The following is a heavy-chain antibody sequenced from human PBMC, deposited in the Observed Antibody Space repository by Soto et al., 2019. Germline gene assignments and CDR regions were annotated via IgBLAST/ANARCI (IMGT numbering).Heavy chain of an antibody. CDR3: ARDFWNDSNAPRGDY. D-gene: IGHD1-1*01. Sequence: GGSLRLSCAASGFTFSSYAMHWVRQAPGKGLEWVAVISYDGSNKYYADSVKGRFTISRDNSKNTLYLQMNSLRAEDTAVYYCARDFWNDSNAPRGDYWGQGTLVTVSS. V-gene: IGHV3-30-3*01. CDR1: GFTFSSYA. J-gene: IGHJ4*02. CDR2: ISYDGSNK.